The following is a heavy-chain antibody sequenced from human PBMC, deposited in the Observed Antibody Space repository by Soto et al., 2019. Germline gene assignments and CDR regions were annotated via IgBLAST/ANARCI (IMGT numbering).Heavy chain of an antibody. CDR2: ISGNNGAT. V-gene: IGHV1-18*04. J-gene: IGHJ5*01. Sequence: ACVXVSFKASFYTFANYGIIFLRQAAGQGLDCMGWISGNNGATNYAPKIQGRVTMTIDTSTDTAYMDLRSLRSDDTAVYFCARDLKYLRIKGNWLESWGQGTLVTVYS. CDR1: FYTFANYG. CDR3: ARDLKYLRIKGNWLES. D-gene: IGHD2-2*01.